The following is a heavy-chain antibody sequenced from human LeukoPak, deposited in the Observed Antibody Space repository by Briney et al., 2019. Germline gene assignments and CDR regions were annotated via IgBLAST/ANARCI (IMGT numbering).Heavy chain of an antibody. CDR3: AKDIAQGYCSSTSCDYYYYGMDV. V-gene: IGHV3-9*01. D-gene: IGHD2-2*01. CDR1: GFTFDDYA. Sequence: PPGGSLRLSCAASGFTFDDYAMHWVRQAPGKGLEWVSGISWNSGSIGYADSVKGRFTISRDNAKNSLYLQMNSLRAEGTALYYCAKDIAQGYCSSTSCDYYYYGMDVWGQGTTVTVSS. J-gene: IGHJ6*02. CDR2: ISWNSGSI.